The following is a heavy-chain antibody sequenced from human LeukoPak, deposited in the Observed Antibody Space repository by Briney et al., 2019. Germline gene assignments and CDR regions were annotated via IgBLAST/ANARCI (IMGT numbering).Heavy chain of an antibody. V-gene: IGHV3-11*04. CDR2: ISSGGSTI. D-gene: IGHD3-3*01. Sequence: SGGSLRLSCAASGFTFSDYYMSWIRQAPGKGLEWVSYISSGGSTIYYADSVKGRVTMSRDNAKNSLYLQMNSLRAEDTAVYYCARGGLFGVVTFDYWGQGTLVTVSS. J-gene: IGHJ4*02. CDR1: GFTFSDYY. CDR3: ARGGLFGVVTFDY.